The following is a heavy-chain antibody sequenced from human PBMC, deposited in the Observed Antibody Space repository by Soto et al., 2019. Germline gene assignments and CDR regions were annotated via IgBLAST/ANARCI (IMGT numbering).Heavy chain of an antibody. CDR1: GFTFSRYA. V-gene: IGHV3-30*04. D-gene: IGHD3-10*01. J-gene: IGHJ4*02. Sequence: QVQVVESGGGVVQPGRSLRLSCAASGFTFSRYAIHWVRQAPGKGLEWVAVISRDGTNKYYVDSVKGRFTISRDNSRNTLYLQMNSLRQEDAAVYYCARSRSGAVADSFDFWGQGTLGTVSS. CDR3: ARSRSGAVADSFDF. CDR2: ISRDGTNK.